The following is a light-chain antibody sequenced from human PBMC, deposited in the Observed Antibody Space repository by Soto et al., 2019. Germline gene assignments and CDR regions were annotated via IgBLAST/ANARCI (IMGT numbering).Light chain of an antibody. CDR2: DDS. CDR3: QVWESSSDTYV. Sequence: YARTQPPSVSVAPGQTARITCGGNNIGTKSVHWYQQKPGQAPVLVVYDDSGRPSGIPERFSGSNSGNTATLTISRVEAGDETDYYCQVWESSSDTYVFGPGTKVTVL. J-gene: IGLJ1*01. CDR1: NIGTKS. V-gene: IGLV3-21*02.